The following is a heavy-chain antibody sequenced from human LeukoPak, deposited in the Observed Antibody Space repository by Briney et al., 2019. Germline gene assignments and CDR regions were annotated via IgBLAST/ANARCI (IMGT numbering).Heavy chain of an antibody. V-gene: IGHV1-69*06. Sequence: ASVKVSCKASGGTFSSYDISWVRQAPGQGLEWMGGIIPMFGKTNYAQKFQGRVTTTADKATSTAYMELSRLRSDDTAVYYCARSPPPFDNWGQGTLVTVSS. CDR3: ARSPPPFDN. J-gene: IGHJ4*02. CDR1: GGTFSSYD. D-gene: IGHD3-10*01. CDR2: IIPMFGKT.